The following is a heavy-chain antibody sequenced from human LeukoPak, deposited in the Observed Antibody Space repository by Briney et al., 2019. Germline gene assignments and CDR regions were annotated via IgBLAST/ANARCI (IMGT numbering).Heavy chain of an antibody. CDR1: GFTFSSYA. V-gene: IGHV3-23*01. CDR2: ISGSGGST. Sequence: GSLRLSCAASGFTFSSYAMSWVRQAPGKGLEWVSAISGSGGSTYYADSVKGRFTISRDNSKNTLYLQTNSLRAEDTAVYYCAKKEAYYYGSGSDYFDYWGQGTLVTVSS. J-gene: IGHJ4*02. D-gene: IGHD3-10*01. CDR3: AKKEAYYYGSGSDYFDY.